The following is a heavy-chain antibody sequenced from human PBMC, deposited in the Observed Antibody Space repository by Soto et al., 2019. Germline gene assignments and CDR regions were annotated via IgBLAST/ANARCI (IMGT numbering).Heavy chain of an antibody. CDR1: GFTFRSYA. V-gene: IGHV3-23*01. Sequence: VSLRLSGAASGFTFRSYAMSWVGQAPWKGLEWVSAISGSGGSTYYADSVKGRFTISRDNSKNTLYLQMNSLRAEDTAVYYCAAQVPRITMVRGVIWENGMDVWGQGTTVTVSS. J-gene: IGHJ6*02. CDR3: AAQVPRITMVRGVIWENGMDV. D-gene: IGHD3-10*01. CDR2: ISGSGGST.